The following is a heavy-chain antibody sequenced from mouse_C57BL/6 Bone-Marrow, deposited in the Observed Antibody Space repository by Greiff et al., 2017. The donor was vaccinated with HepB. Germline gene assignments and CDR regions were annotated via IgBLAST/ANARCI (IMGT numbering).Heavy chain of an antibody. CDR3: ARQTGTKGYYAMDY. CDR1: GFTFSDYY. J-gene: IGHJ4*01. CDR2: ISNGGGST. V-gene: IGHV5-12*01. Sequence: EVKVVESGGGLVQPGGSLKLSCAASGFTFSDYYMYWVRQTPEKRLEWVAYISNGGGSTYYPDTVKGRFTISRDNAKNTLYLQMSRLKSEDTAMYYCARQTGTKGYYAMDYWGQGTSVTVSS. D-gene: IGHD4-1*01.